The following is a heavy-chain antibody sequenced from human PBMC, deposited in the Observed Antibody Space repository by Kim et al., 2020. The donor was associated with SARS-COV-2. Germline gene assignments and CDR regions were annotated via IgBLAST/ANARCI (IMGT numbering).Heavy chain of an antibody. CDR1: GGSISSGGYY. CDR2: IYYSGST. V-gene: IGHV4-31*03. D-gene: IGHD1-26*01. CDR3: ARGGSYYVFYPDY. J-gene: IGHJ4*02. Sequence: SETLSLTCTVSGGSISSGGYYWSWIRQHPGKGLEWIGYIYYSGSTYYNPSLKSRVTISVDTSKNQFSLKLSSVTAADTAVYYCARGGSYYVFYPDYWGQGTLVTVSS.